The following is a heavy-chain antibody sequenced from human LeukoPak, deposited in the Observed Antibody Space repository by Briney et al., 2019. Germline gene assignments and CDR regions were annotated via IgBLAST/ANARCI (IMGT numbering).Heavy chain of an antibody. Sequence: PSETLSLTCTVSGGSISSYNWSWLRQPPGKGLEWIGYIYYSGSTNCNPSLKSRVTISVDTSKNQFSLKLSSVTAADTAVYYCARAPGILNDAFDIWGQGTMVTVSS. D-gene: IGHD3-10*01. CDR2: IYYSGST. J-gene: IGHJ3*02. V-gene: IGHV4-59*01. CDR3: ARAPGILNDAFDI. CDR1: GGSISSYN.